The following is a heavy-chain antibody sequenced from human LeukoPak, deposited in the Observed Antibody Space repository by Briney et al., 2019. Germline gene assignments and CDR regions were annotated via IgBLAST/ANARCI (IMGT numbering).Heavy chain of an antibody. D-gene: IGHD3-3*01. CDR1: GYTLTELS. CDR3: TVRFLEWFDAHYFDY. J-gene: IGHJ4*02. Sequence: ASVKVSCKVSGYTLTELSMHWVLQAPGKGLEWMGGFDPEDGETIYAQKFQGRVTMTEDTSTDTAYMELSSLRSEDTAVYYCTVRFLEWFDAHYFDYWGQGTLVTVSS. V-gene: IGHV1-24*01. CDR2: FDPEDGET.